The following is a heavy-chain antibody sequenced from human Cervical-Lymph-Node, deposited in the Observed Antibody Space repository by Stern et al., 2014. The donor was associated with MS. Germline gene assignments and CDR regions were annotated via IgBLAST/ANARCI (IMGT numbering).Heavy chain of an antibody. CDR1: GGSFTSINW. CDR2: ISHSGTT. CDR3: ARDPDSSGYYYAY. J-gene: IGHJ4*02. D-gene: IGHD3-22*01. Sequence: VQLLESGPGLVKPSGTLSLTCAVSGGSFTSINWWSWVLQPPGKGLEWIGEISHSGTTNYSPSVKSRVAISVDKAKIQFTRKRSSVTAADTAVYYCARDPDSSGYYYAYWGQGTLVTVSS. V-gene: IGHV4-4*02.